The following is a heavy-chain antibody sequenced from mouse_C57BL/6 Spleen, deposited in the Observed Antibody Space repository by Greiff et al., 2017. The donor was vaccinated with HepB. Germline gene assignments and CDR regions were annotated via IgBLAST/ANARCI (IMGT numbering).Heavy chain of an antibody. CDR3: ASRLYYFDY. V-gene: IGHV1-80*01. D-gene: IGHD6-2*01. CDR1: GYAFSSYW. Sequence: VQLQESGAELVKPGASVKISCKASGYAFSSYWMNWVQQRPGKGLEWIGQIYPGDGDTNYNGKFKGKATLTADKSSSTAYMQLSSLTSEDSAVYFCASRLYYFDYWGQGTTLTVSS. J-gene: IGHJ2*01. CDR2: IYPGDGDT.